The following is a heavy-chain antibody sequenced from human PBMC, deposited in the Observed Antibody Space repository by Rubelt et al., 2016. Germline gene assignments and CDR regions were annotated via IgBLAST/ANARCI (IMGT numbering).Heavy chain of an antibody. CDR3: AKSTMVRRTLGGLGFDP. Sequence: GGSLRLSCAASGFTFSNYAMTWVRQAPGKGLEWVSAIDSGAVNTYYADSVKGRFTISRDNSKNTLYLQMKSLRAEDTAVYYCAKSTMVRRTLGGLGFDPWGQGTLVTVSS. CDR2: IDSGAVNT. D-gene: IGHD3-10*01. J-gene: IGHJ5*02. CDR1: GFTFSNYA. V-gene: IGHV3-23*01.